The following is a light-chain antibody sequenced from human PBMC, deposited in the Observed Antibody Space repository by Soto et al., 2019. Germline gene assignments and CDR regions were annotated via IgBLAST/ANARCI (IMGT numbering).Light chain of an antibody. J-gene: IGLJ1*01. Sequence: QSALTQPASVSGSPGQSITISCTGTSSDVGGYNYVSWYQQHPGKGPKLMIYEVSNRPSGVSNRFSGSKSGNTATLTISGLQAEDEAAYYCSSYTSTTPRVFGTGTKLTVL. CDR3: SSYTSTTPRV. CDR2: EVS. V-gene: IGLV2-14*03. CDR1: SSDVGGYNY.